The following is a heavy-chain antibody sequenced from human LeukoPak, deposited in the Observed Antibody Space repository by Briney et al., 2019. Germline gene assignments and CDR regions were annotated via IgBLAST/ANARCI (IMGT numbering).Heavy chain of an antibody. CDR2: INPNSGGA. D-gene: IGHD6-13*01. CDR1: GYTFTGYS. CDR3: ARSSPPTYYHFYYYMDV. V-gene: IGHV1-2*02. J-gene: IGHJ6*03. Sequence: GASVKVSCKASGYTFTGYSMHWVRQAPGQGLEWMGWINPNSGGAKYAQNFQGRVIMTTDTSISTAYMELTSLRSDDTAVYYCARSSPPTYYHFYYYMDVWGKGSTVTVSS.